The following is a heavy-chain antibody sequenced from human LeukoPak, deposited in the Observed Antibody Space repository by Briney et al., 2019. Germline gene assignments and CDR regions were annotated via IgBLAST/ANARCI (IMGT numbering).Heavy chain of an antibody. V-gene: IGHV1-46*01. CDR2: INPSGGST. J-gene: IGHJ4*02. Sequence: GASVKVSCKASGYTFTSYYMHWVRQAPGQGLEWMGIINPSGGSTSYAQKFQGRVTMTRDTSTSTFYLDLSNLRSEDTAIYYCARAFWGLHNSIWYEAHPSDFWGQGTLVTVSS. D-gene: IGHD6-13*01. CDR1: GYTFTSYY. CDR3: ARAFWGLHNSIWYEAHPSDF.